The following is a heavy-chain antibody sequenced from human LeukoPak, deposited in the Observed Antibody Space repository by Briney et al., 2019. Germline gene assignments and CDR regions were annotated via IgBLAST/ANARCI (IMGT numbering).Heavy chain of an antibody. Sequence: GGSLRLSCAASGSTFSSYSMNWVRQAPGKGLEWVSSISSSSSYIYYADSVKGRFTISRDNAKNSLYLQMNSLRAEDTAVYYCARGGHYDILTGPKDYWGQGTLVTVSS. CDR1: GSTFSSYS. V-gene: IGHV3-21*01. CDR2: ISSSSSYI. J-gene: IGHJ4*02. D-gene: IGHD3-9*01. CDR3: ARGGHYDILTGPKDY.